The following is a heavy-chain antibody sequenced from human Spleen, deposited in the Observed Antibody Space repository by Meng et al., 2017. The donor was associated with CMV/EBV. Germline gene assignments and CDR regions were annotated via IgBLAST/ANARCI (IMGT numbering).Heavy chain of an antibody. J-gene: IGHJ5*02. CDR2: INPNSGGT. D-gene: IGHD4-11*01. Sequence: ASVKVSCKASGYILNGYYIHWVRQAPGQGLQWMGWINPNSGGTNYAQKFQGRVTMTRDTSISTAYMELSRLRSDDTAVYFCARDISNYPGGDWFDPWGQGTLVTVSS. CDR3: ARDISNYPGGDWFDP. V-gene: IGHV1-2*02. CDR1: GYILNGYY.